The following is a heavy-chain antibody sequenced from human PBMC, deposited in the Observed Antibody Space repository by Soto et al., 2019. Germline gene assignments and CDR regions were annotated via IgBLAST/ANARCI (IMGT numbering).Heavy chain of an antibody. Sequence: GGSLRLSCAASGFTFSSYSMNWVRQAPGKGLEWVSSISSSSSYIYYADSVKGRFTISRDNAKNSLYLQMNSLRAEDTAVYYCARRVLLSDAFDIWGQGTMVTVSS. CDR2: ISSSSSYI. CDR3: ARRVLLSDAFDI. V-gene: IGHV3-21*01. J-gene: IGHJ3*02. D-gene: IGHD2-15*01. CDR1: GFTFSSYS.